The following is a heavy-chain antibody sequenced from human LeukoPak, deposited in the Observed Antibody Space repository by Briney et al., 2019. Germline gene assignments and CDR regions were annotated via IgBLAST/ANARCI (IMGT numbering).Heavy chain of an antibody. J-gene: IGHJ4*02. CDR1: GGSISSGSYY. CDR2: IYYSGST. CDR3: ARASGYSNRYFDY. V-gene: IGHV4-39*07. Sequence: SETLSLTCTVSGGSISSGSYYWGWIRQPPGKGLEWIGSIYYSGSTYYNPSLKSRVTISVDTSKNQFSLKLSSVTAADTAVYYCARASGYSNRYFDYWGQGTLVTVSS. D-gene: IGHD6-13*01.